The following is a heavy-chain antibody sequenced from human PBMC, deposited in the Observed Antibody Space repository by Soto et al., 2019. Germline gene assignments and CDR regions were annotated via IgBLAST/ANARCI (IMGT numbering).Heavy chain of an antibody. D-gene: IGHD5-12*01. CDR3: ARMDSGYQVLHPAYYGLDV. CDR2: ITHDGNNK. J-gene: IGHJ6*02. Sequence: QGQLVESGGGVVQPGRSLRLSCAASGFSFSNFAMHWVRQTPGKGLEWVAVITHDGNNKYNADSVNGRFTISRDNSKNTLFLQMNSLRPEDTAVYYCARMDSGYQVLHPAYYGLDVWGQGTTVTVSS. CDR1: GFSFSNFA. V-gene: IGHV3-30-3*01.